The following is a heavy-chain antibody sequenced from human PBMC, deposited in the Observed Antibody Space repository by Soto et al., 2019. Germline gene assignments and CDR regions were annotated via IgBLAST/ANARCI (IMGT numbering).Heavy chain of an antibody. J-gene: IGHJ1*01. CDR3: ARDRGSSGYYRNKGYFQH. CDR2: ISAYNGNT. CDR1: GYTFTSYG. Sequence: GASVKVSCKASGYTFTSYGISWVRQAPGQGLEWMGWISAYNGNTNYAQKLQGRVTMTTDTSTSTAYMELRSLRSDDTAVYYCARDRGSSGYYRNKGYFQHWGQGTLVTSPQ. D-gene: IGHD3-22*01. V-gene: IGHV1-18*01.